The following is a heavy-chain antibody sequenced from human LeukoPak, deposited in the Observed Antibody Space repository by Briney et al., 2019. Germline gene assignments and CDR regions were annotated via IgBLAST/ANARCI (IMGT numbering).Heavy chain of an antibody. D-gene: IGHD6-13*01. Sequence: SETLSLTCAVFGGSISSYNWWSWVRQPPGKGLEWIGEINQSGTTNYNPSLKSRVTMSVDKSKNEFSLHLNSVTAADTAVYYCAREGDSSSVGWFDPWGQGTLVTVSS. CDR3: AREGDSSSVGWFDP. CDR2: INQSGTT. J-gene: IGHJ5*02. CDR1: GGSISSYNW. V-gene: IGHV4-4*02.